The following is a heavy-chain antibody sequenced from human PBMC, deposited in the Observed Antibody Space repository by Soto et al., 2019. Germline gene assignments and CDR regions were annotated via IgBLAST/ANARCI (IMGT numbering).Heavy chain of an antibody. Sequence: SVKVSCKASGGTFSSYAISWVRQAPGQGLEWMGGIIPIFGTANYAQKFQGRVSITADESTSTAYMELSSLRSEDTAVYYCASESVGREWDMTTVTHFDYWGQGTLVTVSS. J-gene: IGHJ4*02. CDR1: GGTFSSYA. D-gene: IGHD4-17*01. V-gene: IGHV1-69*13. CDR3: ASESVGREWDMTTVTHFDY. CDR2: IIPIFGTA.